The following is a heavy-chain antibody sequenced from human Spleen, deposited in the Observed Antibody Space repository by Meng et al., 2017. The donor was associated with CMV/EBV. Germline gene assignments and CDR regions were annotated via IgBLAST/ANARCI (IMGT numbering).Heavy chain of an antibody. CDR2: IITSYDST. Sequence: KASERTHGMYAMSWVRQVPGQGREWLGGIITSYDSTNYAQKFRGRITVTTDESTSTTYLELTRLKSEDTAVYYCARDTVSGAGFYFDNWGQGTLVTVSS. D-gene: IGHD3-10*01. CDR1: ERTHGMYA. CDR3: ARDTVSGAGFYFDN. V-gene: IGHV1-69*05. J-gene: IGHJ4*02.